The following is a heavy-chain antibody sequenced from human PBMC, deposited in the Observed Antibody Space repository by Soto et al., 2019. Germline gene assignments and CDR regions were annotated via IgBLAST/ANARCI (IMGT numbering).Heavy chain of an antibody. CDR3: ARGETRITIFGVVNYYFDY. D-gene: IGHD3-3*01. J-gene: IGHJ4*02. V-gene: IGHV1-8*01. Sequence: ASVKVSCKASGYTFTSYDINWVRQATGQGLEWMGWMNPNSGNTGYAQKFQGRVTMTRNTSISTAYMELSSLRSEDTAVYYCARGETRITIFGVVNYYFDYWGQGTLVTVSS. CDR2: MNPNSGNT. CDR1: GYTFTSYD.